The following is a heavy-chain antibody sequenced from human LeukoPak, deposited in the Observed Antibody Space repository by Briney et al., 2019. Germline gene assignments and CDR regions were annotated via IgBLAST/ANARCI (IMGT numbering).Heavy chain of an antibody. D-gene: IGHD1-26*01. CDR3: AKDSSRYSGSYVDY. CDR2: IWYDGGNK. J-gene: IGHJ4*02. V-gene: IGHV3-33*06. CDR1: GFTFSNYA. Sequence: GGSLRLSCAASGFTFSNYAMRWVRQAPGKGLEWVAVIWYDGGNKYYGDSVKGRFTISRDNSKNTLYLQMNSLRAEDTAVYYCAKDSSRYSGSYVDYWGQGTLVTVSS.